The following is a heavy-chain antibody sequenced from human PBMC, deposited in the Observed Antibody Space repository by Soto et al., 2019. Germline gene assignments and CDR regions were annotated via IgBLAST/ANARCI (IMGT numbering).Heavy chain of an antibody. V-gene: IGHV3-15*07. CDR3: TTEVTVVVVAATRGGSMMYYFDY. Sequence: GGSLRLSCAASGFTFSNAWMNWVRQAPGKGLEWVGRIKSKTDGGTTDYAAPVKGRFTISRDDSKNTLYLQMNSLKTEDTAVYYCTTEVTVVVVAATRGGSMMYYFDYWGQGTLVTVSS. J-gene: IGHJ4*02. D-gene: IGHD2-15*01. CDR2: IKSKTDGGTT. CDR1: GFTFSNAW.